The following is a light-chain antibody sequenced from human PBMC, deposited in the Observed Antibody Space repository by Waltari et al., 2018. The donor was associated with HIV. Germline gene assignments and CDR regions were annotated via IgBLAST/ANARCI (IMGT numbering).Light chain of an antibody. CDR2: EVS. V-gene: IGLV2-14*01. Sequence: QSALTQPASVSGSPGQSITISCTGTSSDVGGYNYVSWYQQPPGKAPKLMIYEVSNRPSGVFNRFSGSKSGNPASLTISGLQSEDEADYYCSSYTSSSTLVFGGGTKLTVL. CDR3: SSYTSSSTLV. J-gene: IGLJ2*01. CDR1: SSDVGGYNY.